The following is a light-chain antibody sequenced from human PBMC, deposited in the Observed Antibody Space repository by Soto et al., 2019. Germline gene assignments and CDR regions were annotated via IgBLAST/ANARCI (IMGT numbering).Light chain of an antibody. V-gene: IGKV3-11*01. Sequence: EIVLKQSPGTLSLSPGERATLSCRASQTVNNYLAWYQQKPGQAPRLVIYDASNRATGIPARFIGSGSGTDFTLTISRLEPEDSAVYYWLQRGNWPSLTFGGGTRVEIK. CDR3: LQRGNWPSLT. J-gene: IGKJ4*01. CDR1: QTVNNY. CDR2: DAS.